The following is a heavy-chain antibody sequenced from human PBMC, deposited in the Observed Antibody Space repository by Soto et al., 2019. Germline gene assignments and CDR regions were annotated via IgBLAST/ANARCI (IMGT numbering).Heavy chain of an antibody. V-gene: IGHV1-46*01. Sequence: ASVKVSCKVSGYTLTELSMHWVRQAPGKGLEWMGIINPSGGSTTYAQKFQGRVTMTRDTSTTTVYMELSSLKSEDTAVYYCARYDYNGYYFDYWGQGTLVTVSS. CDR1: GYTLTELS. D-gene: IGHD4-4*01. J-gene: IGHJ4*02. CDR3: ARYDYNGYYFDY. CDR2: INPSGGST.